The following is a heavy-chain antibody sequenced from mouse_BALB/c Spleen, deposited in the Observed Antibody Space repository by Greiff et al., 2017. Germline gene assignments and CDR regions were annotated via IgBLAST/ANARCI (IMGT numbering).Heavy chain of an antibody. CDR1: GFTFSSFG. CDR2: ISSGSSTI. V-gene: IGHV5-17*02. CDR3: ARWGSFAY. D-gene: IGHD3-1*01. J-gene: IGHJ3*01. Sequence: EVHLVESGGGLVQPGGSRKLSCAASGFTFSSFGMHWVRQAPEKGLEWVAYISSGSSTIYYADTVKGRFTISRDNPKNTLFLQMTSLRSEDTAMYYCARWGSFAYWGQGTLVTVSA.